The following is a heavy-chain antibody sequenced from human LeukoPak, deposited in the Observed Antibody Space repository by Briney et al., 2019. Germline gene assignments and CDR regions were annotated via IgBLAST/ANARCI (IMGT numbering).Heavy chain of an antibody. CDR2: IYYSGST. Sequence: SETLSLTCTVSGVSISSYYWSWIRQPAGKGLEWIGYIYYSGSTNYNPSLKSRVTISVDTSKNQFSLNLSSVTAADTAVYYCARLLVYDAFDIWGQGTMVTVSS. CDR1: GVSISSYY. D-gene: IGHD2-8*01. J-gene: IGHJ3*02. CDR3: ARLLVYDAFDI. V-gene: IGHV4-59*01.